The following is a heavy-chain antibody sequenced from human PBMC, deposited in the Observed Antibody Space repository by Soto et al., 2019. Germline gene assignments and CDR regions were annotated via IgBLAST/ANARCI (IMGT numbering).Heavy chain of an antibody. J-gene: IGHJ5*01. D-gene: IGHD3-16*01. CDR3: AKEQYYGGPHNWFDS. CDR2: ISGSGEIT. Sequence: PGGSLRLSCVASGFSSDNYGMAWVRQAPGKGLSWVSSISGSGEITYYADSVKGRFTISRDNSKNTLYLEVNNLRAEDTALYYCAKEQYYGGPHNWFDSWGQGVLVTVSS. CDR1: GFSSDNYG. V-gene: IGHV3-23*01.